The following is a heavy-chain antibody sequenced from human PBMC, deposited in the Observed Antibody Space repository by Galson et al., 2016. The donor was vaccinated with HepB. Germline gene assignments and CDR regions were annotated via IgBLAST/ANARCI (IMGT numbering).Heavy chain of an antibody. V-gene: IGHV3-30*04. CDR1: GFSFSSSA. CDR3: ARDGYYYGSGSYGAATY. J-gene: IGHJ4*02. D-gene: IGHD3-10*01. Sequence: SLRLSCAASGFSFSSSAMHWVRQAPGKGLEWVAVISYHGSNKYYVDSVKGRFTISRDNSKNTLYLQMNSVGVEDTALYYCARDGYYYGSGSYGAATYWGQGAPVTVSS. CDR2: ISYHGSNK.